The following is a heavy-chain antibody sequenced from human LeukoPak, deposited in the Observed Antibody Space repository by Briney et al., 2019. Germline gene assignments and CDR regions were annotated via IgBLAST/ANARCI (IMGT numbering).Heavy chain of an antibody. CDR1: GYTFTGYY. Sequence: GASVKVSCKASGYTFTGYYMHWVRQAPGQGLEWVGWINPKNGGSNYAQKFQGRVTMTRDRSISTAYMELSRLTSDDTAVYYCASNGRNSSSWLLRVVQLDYWGQGTLVTVSS. CDR3: ASNGRNSSSWLLRVVQLDY. V-gene: IGHV1-2*02. J-gene: IGHJ4*02. CDR2: INPKNGGS. D-gene: IGHD6-13*01.